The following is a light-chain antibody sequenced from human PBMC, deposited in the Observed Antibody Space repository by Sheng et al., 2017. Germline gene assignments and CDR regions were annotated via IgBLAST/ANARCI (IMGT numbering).Light chain of an antibody. Sequence: QSALTQPASVSGSPGQSITISCTGTSSDVGSYNLVSWYQQHPGKAPKLMIYDVSKRPSGVSNRFSGSKSGNTASLTISGLQAEDEADYYCCSYAGSPHVVFGGGTKLTVL. CDR1: SSDVGSYNL. V-gene: IGLV2-23*02. CDR2: DVS. CDR3: CSYAGSPHVV. J-gene: IGLJ2*01.